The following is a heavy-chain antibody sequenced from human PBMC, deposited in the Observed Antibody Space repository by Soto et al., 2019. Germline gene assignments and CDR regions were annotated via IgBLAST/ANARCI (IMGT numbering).Heavy chain of an antibody. CDR1: GFTFEDYA. CDR2: SNWNSNKI. D-gene: IGHD3-10*01. Sequence: DVQLVESGGTWAQPGTSLRLSCAASGFTFEDYAMNWVRQAPGKGLEWVANSNWNSNKIASADSVKGRFTISRDNAKNSLYLQMNSLSPEDTAFYYCVKDRSSGTSTQFTWFDPWGKGTLVTVSS. V-gene: IGHV3-9*01. CDR3: VKDRSSGTSTQFTWFDP. J-gene: IGHJ5*02.